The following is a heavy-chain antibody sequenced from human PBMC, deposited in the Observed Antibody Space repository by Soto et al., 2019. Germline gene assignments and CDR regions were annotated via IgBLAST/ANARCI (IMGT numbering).Heavy chain of an antibody. J-gene: IGHJ6*02. V-gene: IGHV4-4*02. D-gene: IGHD3-3*01. CDR1: GGSISSSNW. CDR3: ARAEGGYDFWSGYYTPHYYYGMDV. CDR2: IYHSGST. Sequence: SETLSLTCAVSGGSISSSNWWSWVRQPPGKGPEWIGEIYHSGSTNYNPSLKSRVTISVDKSKNQFSLKLSSVTAADTAVYYCARAEGGYDFWSGYYTPHYYYGMDVWGQGTTVTVSS.